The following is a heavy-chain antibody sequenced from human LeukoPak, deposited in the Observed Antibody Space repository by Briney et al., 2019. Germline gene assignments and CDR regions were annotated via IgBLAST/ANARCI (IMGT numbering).Heavy chain of an antibody. CDR2: ISAGGGST. J-gene: IGHJ4*02. V-gene: IGHV3-23*01. Sequence: GGSLRLSCTASGFTFSSYAMSWVRQAPGKGLEWVSVISAGGGSTYYADSVKGRFTISRDNSKNTQSTVSLQMNSLRAEDTAVYYCAKNPKGVCSGAGCYVDYWGQGTLVTVSS. CDR3: AKNPKGVCSGAGCYVDY. D-gene: IGHD2-15*01. CDR1: GFTFSSYA.